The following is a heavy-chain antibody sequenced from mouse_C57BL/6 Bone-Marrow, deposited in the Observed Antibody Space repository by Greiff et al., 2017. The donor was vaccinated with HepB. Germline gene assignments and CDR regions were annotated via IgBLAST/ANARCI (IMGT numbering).Heavy chain of an antibody. CDR3: ARHEYSKRYYFDY. D-gene: IGHD2-5*01. J-gene: IGHJ2*01. CDR1: GFTFSSYG. V-gene: IGHV5-6*01. CDR2: ISSGGSYT. Sequence: EVQLVESGGDLVKPGGSLKLSCAASGFTFSSYGMSWVRQTPDKRLEWVATISSGGSYTYYPDSVKGRFTISRDNAKNTLYLQMSSLKSEDTAMYYCARHEYSKRYYFDYWGQGTTLTVSS.